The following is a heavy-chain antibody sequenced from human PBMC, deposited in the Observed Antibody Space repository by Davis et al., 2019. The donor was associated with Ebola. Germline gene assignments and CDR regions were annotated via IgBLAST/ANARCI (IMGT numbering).Heavy chain of an antibody. CDR3: AKDRRYYDFWSDEDYGNFDI. Sequence: GESLKISCAASGFTFSNYAMSWVRQAPGKGLEWVSAISGSGGSTYYADSVKGRFTISRDNSKNTLYLQMNSRRAEDTAVYYCAKDRRYYDFWSDEDYGNFDIWGQGTMVTVSS. V-gene: IGHV3-23*01. CDR2: ISGSGGST. CDR1: GFTFSNYA. J-gene: IGHJ3*02. D-gene: IGHD3-3*01.